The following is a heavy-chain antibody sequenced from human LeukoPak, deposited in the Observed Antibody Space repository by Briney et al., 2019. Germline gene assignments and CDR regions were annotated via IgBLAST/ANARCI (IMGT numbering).Heavy chain of an antibody. D-gene: IGHD1-14*01. CDR3: ARSRDRKTGADS. CDR2: IGTAGDT. CDR1: GFTFSSYD. J-gene: IGHJ4*02. V-gene: IGHV3-13*01. Sequence: GGSLRLSCAASGFTFSSYDMHWVRHATGKGLEWVSAIGTAGDTYYADSVKGRFTISRDNSKNTLYLQMSSLRAEDTAVYYCARSRDRKTGADSWGQGTLVTVSS.